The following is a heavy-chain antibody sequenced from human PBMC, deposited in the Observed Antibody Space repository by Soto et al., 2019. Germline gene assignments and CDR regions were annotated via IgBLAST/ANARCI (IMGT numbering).Heavy chain of an antibody. CDR1: GSSFSRYY. D-gene: IGHD1-20*01. CDR2: IFYSGST. Sequence: PSETLSPTCTVSGSSFSRYYLSWIRQLSGKGLEWIGYIFYSGSTNYNPSLKSRVTISVDTSKNLFSLKLSSVTAADTAVYYCARGGMAPNFDYWGQGTLVTVSS. V-gene: IGHV4-59*01. CDR3: ARGGMAPNFDY. J-gene: IGHJ4*02.